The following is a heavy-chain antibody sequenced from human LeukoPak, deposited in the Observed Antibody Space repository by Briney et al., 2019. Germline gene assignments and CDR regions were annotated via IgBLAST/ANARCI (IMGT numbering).Heavy chain of an antibody. D-gene: IGHD4-17*01. J-gene: IGHJ4*02. Sequence: GGSLRLSCVASGFTFRSYAMSWVRQAPGKGLEWASAIGGSGGSTNFADSVKGRFTISRDNSKNTLYLQMNSLRAEDTAVYYCAKDSSGYTVTTSLDYWGQGTLVTVSS. V-gene: IGHV3-23*01. CDR1: GFTFRSYA. CDR3: AKDSSGYTVTTSLDY. CDR2: IGGSGGST.